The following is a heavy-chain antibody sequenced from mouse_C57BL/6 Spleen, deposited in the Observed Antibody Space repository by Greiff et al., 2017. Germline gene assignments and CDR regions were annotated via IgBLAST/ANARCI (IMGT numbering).Heavy chain of an antibody. Sequence: QVQLQQSGAELVKPGASVKISCKASGYAFSSYWMNWVKQRPGKGLEWIGQIYPGDGDTNYNGKFKGKATLTADKSSSTAYMQLSSLTSEDSAVYFCAYDYDYYAMDYWGQGTSVTVSS. CDR2: IYPGDGDT. CDR1: GYAFSSYW. V-gene: IGHV1-80*01. CDR3: AYDYDYYAMDY. J-gene: IGHJ4*01. D-gene: IGHD2-4*01.